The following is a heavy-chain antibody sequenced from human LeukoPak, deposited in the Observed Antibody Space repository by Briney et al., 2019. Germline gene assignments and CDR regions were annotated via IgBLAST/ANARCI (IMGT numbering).Heavy chain of an antibody. CDR2: IWYDGTNK. D-gene: IGHD6-13*01. V-gene: IGHV3-33*01. CDR3: ARNMYSSSPSYFDY. CDR1: GFIFSSSG. Sequence: PGGSLRLSCAASGFIFSSSGMHWVRQAPGKGLEWVAVIWYDGTNKYYADSVKGRFTISRDNSKNTLYLQMNSLRAEDTAVYYCARNMYSSSPSYFDYWGQGTLVTVSS. J-gene: IGHJ4*02.